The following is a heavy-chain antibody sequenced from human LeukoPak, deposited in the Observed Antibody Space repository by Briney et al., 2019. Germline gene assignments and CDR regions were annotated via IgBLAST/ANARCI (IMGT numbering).Heavy chain of an antibody. V-gene: IGHV1-69*05. J-gene: IGHJ5*02. CDR1: EGTFNSYA. D-gene: IGHD3-22*01. Sequence: ASVKVSCKASEGTFNSYAISWVRQAPGQGLEWMGGIIPIFDTANYAQKFQGRVTMTRNTSISTAYMELSSLRSEDTAVYYCARGYDSSGYYINWFDPWGQGTLVTVSS. CDR3: ARGYDSSGYYINWFDP. CDR2: IIPIFDTA.